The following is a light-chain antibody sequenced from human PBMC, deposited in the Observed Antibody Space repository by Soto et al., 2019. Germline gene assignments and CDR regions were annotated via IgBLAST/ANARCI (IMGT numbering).Light chain of an antibody. J-gene: IGKJ2*01. CDR1: QSVTNN. V-gene: IGKV3-15*01. CDR2: GAS. CDR3: QQYNDWPPMYT. Sequence: EIVLTQSPAALSVSPGERATLSCRASQSVTNNNLAWYQQKPGQAPRLLFYGASTRATGIPARFSGSGSGTGFTLTISSLQSEDFAVYYCQQYNDWPPMYTFGQGTKLEIK.